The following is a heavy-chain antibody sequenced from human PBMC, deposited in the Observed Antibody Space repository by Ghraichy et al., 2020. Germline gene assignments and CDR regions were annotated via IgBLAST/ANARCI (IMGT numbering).Heavy chain of an antibody. CDR2: ISSSSYI. Sequence: GGSLRLSCAASGFTFSSYSMNWVRQAPGKGLEWVSSISSSSYIYYADSVKGRFTISRDNAKNSLYLQMNSLRAEDTAVYYCARLPIVVVVAAATDDAFDIWGQGTMVTVSS. CDR3: ARLPIVVVVAAATDDAFDI. D-gene: IGHD2-15*01. J-gene: IGHJ3*02. V-gene: IGHV3-21*01. CDR1: GFTFSSYS.